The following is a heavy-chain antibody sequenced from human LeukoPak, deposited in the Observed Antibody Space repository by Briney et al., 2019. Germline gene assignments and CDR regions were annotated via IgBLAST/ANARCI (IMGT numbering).Heavy chain of an antibody. D-gene: IGHD3-22*01. CDR2: ISYDGSNK. J-gene: IGHJ6*01. V-gene: IGHV3-30-3*01. CDR1: GFSFSKYA. Sequence: AAGSLRLSCAASGFSFSKYAMHWVRQAHGKVLEWVAAISYDGSNKYYADSVKDRFFICRDNPEKTPYRQMNGQRAEDTAVYYCARDPGMPYYYDSRDPYYGMDVWGQGTTVTVSS. CDR3: ARDPGMPYYYDSRDPYYGMDV.